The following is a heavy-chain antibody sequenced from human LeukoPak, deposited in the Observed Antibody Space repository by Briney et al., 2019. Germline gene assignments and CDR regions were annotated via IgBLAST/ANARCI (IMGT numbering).Heavy chain of an antibody. CDR3: ARRLLTTAGGTFDI. Sequence: PGGSLRLSCKGSGYIFSNYWIAWVRQMPGKGLEWMGIIYPGDSDSTYSPSYQGQVTTSADKSSSTAFLQWSNLKASDTAMYYCARRLLTTAGGTFDIWGQGTMVTVSS. D-gene: IGHD4-23*01. J-gene: IGHJ3*02. V-gene: IGHV5-51*01. CDR1: GYIFSNYW. CDR2: IYPGDSDS.